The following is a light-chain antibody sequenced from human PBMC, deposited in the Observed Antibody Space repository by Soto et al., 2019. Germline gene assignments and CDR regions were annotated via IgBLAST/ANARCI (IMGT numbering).Light chain of an antibody. V-gene: IGKV3-20*01. CDR1: QSVSSRY. CDR3: QQYGSSPPFT. J-gene: IGKJ2*01. Sequence: EIVLTQSPGTLSLSPGERATLSCRASQSVSSRYLAWYQQKPGQAPRLLIYGASNRATGIPDRFSGSGSGTDFTLTINRLEPEDFAVYFCQQYGSSPPFTFGQGTKVEIK. CDR2: GAS.